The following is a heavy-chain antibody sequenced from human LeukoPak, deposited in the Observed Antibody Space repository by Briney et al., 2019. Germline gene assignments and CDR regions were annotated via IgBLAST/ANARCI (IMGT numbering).Heavy chain of an antibody. CDR3: ARGRFGDDTIFADY. D-gene: IGHD3-3*01. V-gene: IGHV4-34*01. J-gene: IGHJ4*02. CDR1: GGSFSGYY. Sequence: SETLSLTCAVYGGSFSGYYWSWIRQPPGKGLEWIGEINHSGSTNYNPSLKSRVTISVDTSKNQFSLKLSSVTAADTAVYYCARGRFGDDTIFADYWGQGTLVTVYS. CDR2: INHSGST.